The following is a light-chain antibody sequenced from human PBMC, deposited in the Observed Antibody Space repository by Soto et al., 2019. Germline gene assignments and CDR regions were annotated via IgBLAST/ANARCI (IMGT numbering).Light chain of an antibody. CDR2: GAS. V-gene: IGKV3-15*01. CDR3: QQYHTWLIT. CDR1: QGVSRK. Sequence: EIVMTQAPATLSVAPGVRVTLSCRASQGVSRKLAWYQHKSGQAPRLLISGASAGATGIPARFSGSGSGTEFTLTISSLQSEDCAIYYCQQYHTWLITFGGGTKVEIK. J-gene: IGKJ4*01.